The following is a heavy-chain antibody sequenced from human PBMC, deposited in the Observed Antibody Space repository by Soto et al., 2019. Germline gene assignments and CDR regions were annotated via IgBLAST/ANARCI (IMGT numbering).Heavy chain of an antibody. CDR3: AKGGLIRWNEGYFDY. CDR2: ISSDGTNQ. D-gene: IGHD1-1*01. J-gene: IGHJ4*02. V-gene: IGHV3-30*18. Sequence: PGGSLRLSCAGSGFSLSSYVMHWVRQAPGKGLEWVAVISSDGTNQYYGDSVKGRFTISRDESKNTLYLQMNSLRVEDTAVYYCAKGGLIRWNEGYFDYWGQGTLVTVSS. CDR1: GFSLSSYV.